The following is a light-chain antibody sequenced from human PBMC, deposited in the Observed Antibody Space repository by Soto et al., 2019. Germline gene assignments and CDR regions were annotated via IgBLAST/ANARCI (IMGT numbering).Light chain of an antibody. CDR3: SSYTSSSTLV. Sequence: QSALTQPASVSGSPGQSSTISCTGTSSDVGGYNYVSWYQQHPGKAPKLMISEVSNRPSGVSNRFSGSKSGNTASLTISGLQAEDEADYYCSSYTSSSTLVFGTETKLTV. CDR1: SSDVGGYNY. CDR2: EVS. J-gene: IGLJ1*01. V-gene: IGLV2-14*01.